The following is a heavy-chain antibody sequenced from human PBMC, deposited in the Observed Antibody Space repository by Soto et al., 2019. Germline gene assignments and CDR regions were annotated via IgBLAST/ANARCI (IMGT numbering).Heavy chain of an antibody. V-gene: IGHV3-74*01. CDR1: GFTFSSYW. CDR2: INSDGSST. J-gene: IGHJ4*02. CDR3: ARVGWNNWNDKPYYFDY. Sequence: GGSLRLSCAASGFTFSSYWMHWVRQAPGKGLVWVSRINSDGSSTSYADSVKGRFTISRDNAKNTLYLQMNSLRAEDTAVYYCARVGWNNWNDKPYYFDYWGQGTLVTVSS. D-gene: IGHD1-1*01.